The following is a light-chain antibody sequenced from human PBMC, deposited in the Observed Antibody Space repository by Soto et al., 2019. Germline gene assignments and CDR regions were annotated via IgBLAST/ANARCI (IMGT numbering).Light chain of an antibody. CDR3: QHYNNWPFT. CDR1: QSVSSN. J-gene: IGKJ2*01. CDR2: GAS. V-gene: IGKV3-15*01. Sequence: EIVMTQSPATLSVSPGERATLSCRASQSVSSNLAWYQQKPGQAPTLLIYGASARATGIPVRFSGSRSGTEFTLTINSLQSEDFAVYYCQHYNNWPFTFGQGTKLEIK.